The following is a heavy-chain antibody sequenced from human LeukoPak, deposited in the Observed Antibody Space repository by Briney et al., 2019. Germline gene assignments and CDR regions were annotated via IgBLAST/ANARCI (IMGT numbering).Heavy chain of an antibody. CDR3: ARRNLQGGLDY. CDR1: GDSISSYY. Sequence: PSETLSLTCTVSGDSISSYYWSWIRQPPGKGLEWIGYMSFSGSTNYNASLKSRVTMSVDIPENHFSLKLRSVTAGDTAVYYCARRNLQGGLDYWGQGALVTVSS. D-gene: IGHD1-14*01. J-gene: IGHJ4*02. CDR2: MSFSGST. V-gene: IGHV4-59*01.